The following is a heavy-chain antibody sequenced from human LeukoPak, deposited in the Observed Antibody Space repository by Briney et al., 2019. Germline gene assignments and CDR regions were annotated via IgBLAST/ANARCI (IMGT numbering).Heavy chain of an antibody. V-gene: IGHV4-39*07. CDR2: IYYSGST. Sequence: PSETLSLTCTVSGGSISTSSYYWGWIRQPPGKGLECIGNIYYSGSTYYNPSLKSRVTISVDTSKNQFSLKLSSVTASDTAVYYSARTIAARHYYYYYMDVWGKGTTVTVSS. CDR1: GGSISTSSYY. J-gene: IGHJ6*03. D-gene: IGHD6-6*01. CDR3: ARTIAARHYYYYYMDV.